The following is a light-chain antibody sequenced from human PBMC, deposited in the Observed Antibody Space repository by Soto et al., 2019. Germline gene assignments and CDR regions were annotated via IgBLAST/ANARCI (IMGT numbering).Light chain of an antibody. V-gene: IGKV3-11*01. CDR2: EAS. J-gene: IGKJ5*01. Sequence: PGERATLSCKASQCVNTYVGWYQQKPGQAPSLLISEASDRATGIPARFSGSGSGTDFTLTISSLEPEDFAVYHCQHRGTFGQGTRLEIK. CDR1: QCVNTY. CDR3: QHRGT.